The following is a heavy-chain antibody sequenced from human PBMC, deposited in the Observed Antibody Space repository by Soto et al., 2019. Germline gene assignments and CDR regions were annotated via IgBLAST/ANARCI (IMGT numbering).Heavy chain of an antibody. CDR1: GGTFINYA. CDR3: ARSSRDSSTYYYIY. Sequence: QVQLVQSGPEVKKPGSSVKVSCKASGGTFINYAINWVRQAPGQGLEWMGGIIPIFGTANYAQKFQGRVTITADKSTSTAYMELSSLRSDDTAVYYCARSSRDSSTYYYIYWGQGTLVTVSS. V-gene: IGHV1-69*06. CDR2: IIPIFGTA. J-gene: IGHJ4*02. D-gene: IGHD3-22*01.